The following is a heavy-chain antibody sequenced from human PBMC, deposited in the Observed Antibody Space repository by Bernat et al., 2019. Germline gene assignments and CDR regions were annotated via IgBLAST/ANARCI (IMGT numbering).Heavy chain of an antibody. CDR1: GFTFSSYA. J-gene: IGHJ6*02. V-gene: IGHV3-30-3*01. CDR2: ISYDGVNK. CDR3: ARDWRGTDSGGMDV. Sequence: QVQLVESGGGVVQPGRSLRLSCAASGFTFSSYAIHWVRQAPGKGLEWVAAISYDGVNKYYADSVKGRFSISRDNSKNTLYLQMNSLRAEDTAVYYCARDWRGTDSGGMDVWGQGTTVTVSS. D-gene: IGHD3-16*01.